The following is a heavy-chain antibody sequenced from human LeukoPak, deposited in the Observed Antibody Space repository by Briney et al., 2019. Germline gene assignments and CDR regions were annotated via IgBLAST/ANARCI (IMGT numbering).Heavy chain of an antibody. CDR3: ARHPSATAAPGY. CDR1: GGSINSYY. V-gene: IGHV4-59*08. J-gene: IGHJ4*02. Sequence: SETLSLTCTVSGGSINSYYWSWIRQPPGKGLEWIGYIYYSGSTNYNPSLKSRVTISVDTSKNQFSLNLSSVTAADTAVYYCARHPSATAAPGYWGQGALVTVSS. CDR2: IYYSGST. D-gene: IGHD2-21*02.